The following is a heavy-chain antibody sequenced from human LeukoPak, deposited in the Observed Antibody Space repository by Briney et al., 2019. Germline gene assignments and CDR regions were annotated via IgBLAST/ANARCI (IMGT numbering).Heavy chain of an antibody. Sequence: PGKSLTLSCAASGFTLRSHGMHWVRQAPGKGLEWVAVISYDGSNKYYADSVKGRFTISRDNSKNTLYLQMNSLRAEDTAVYYCARAWSNWFDPWGQGTLVTVSS. D-gene: IGHD3-3*01. CDR3: ARAWSNWFDP. V-gene: IGHV3-30*03. CDR1: GFTLRSHG. J-gene: IGHJ5*02. CDR2: ISYDGSNK.